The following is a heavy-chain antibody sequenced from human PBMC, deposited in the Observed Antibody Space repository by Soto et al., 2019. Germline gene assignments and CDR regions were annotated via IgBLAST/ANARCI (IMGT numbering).Heavy chain of an antibody. Sequence: QVQLVQSGAEVKRPGSSVKVSCKASGGTFNNYALSWVRQAPGQGLEWMGGIIPIFNSVNYAQKFQGRVTITADDYTSTAYMELRCLRPDDTAVYYCAREVTVASYSFDFWGQGTLVTVS. CDR2: IIPIFNSV. CDR1: GGTFNNYA. V-gene: IGHV1-69*19. CDR3: AREVTVASYSFDF. J-gene: IGHJ4*02. D-gene: IGHD5-12*01.